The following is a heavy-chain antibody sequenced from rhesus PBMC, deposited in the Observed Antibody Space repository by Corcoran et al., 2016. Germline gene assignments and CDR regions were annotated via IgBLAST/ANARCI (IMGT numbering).Heavy chain of an antibody. D-gene: IGHD4-29*01. CDR3: ARGRGSSYVDY. CDR1: GGSISSGYYY. Sequence: QVQLQESGPGLVKPSETLSLTCAVSGGSISSGYYYWSWIRQPPGKGLVWIGYITYSGSTSYNPSLKIRVTISRDTSKNQFSLKLSSVTAADTAVYYCARGRGSSYVDYWGQGVLVTVSS. V-gene: IGHV4-122*02. CDR2: ITYSGST. J-gene: IGHJ4*01.